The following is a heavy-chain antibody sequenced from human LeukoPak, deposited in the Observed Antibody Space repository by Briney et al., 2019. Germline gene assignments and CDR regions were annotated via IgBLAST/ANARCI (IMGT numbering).Heavy chain of an antibody. Sequence: GASVKVSCKASGYTVTGYYMHWGRQAPGQGLEWMGWINPNSGGTNYAQRFQGRVTMTRDTSISTAYMELSRLRSDDTAVYYCARDSVKIAAAGSYYYGMDVWGQGTTVTVSS. J-gene: IGHJ6*02. V-gene: IGHV1-2*02. D-gene: IGHD6-13*01. CDR2: INPNSGGT. CDR3: ARDSVKIAAAGSYYYGMDV. CDR1: GYTVTGYY.